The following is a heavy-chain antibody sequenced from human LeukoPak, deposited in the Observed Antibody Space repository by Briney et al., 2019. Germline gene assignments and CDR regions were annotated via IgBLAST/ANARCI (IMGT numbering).Heavy chain of an antibody. CDR2: IYYSGST. V-gene: IGHV4-59*01. D-gene: IGHD6-13*01. CDR1: GGSISSYY. Sequence: SETLSLTCTVSGGSISSYYWSWIRQPPGKGLEWIGYIYYSGSTNYNPSLKSRVTISVDTSKNQFSLRLSSVTAADTAVYYCARDRWAAAGPYNYYYGMDVWGQGTTVTVSS. CDR3: ARDRWAAAGPYNYYYGMDV. J-gene: IGHJ6*02.